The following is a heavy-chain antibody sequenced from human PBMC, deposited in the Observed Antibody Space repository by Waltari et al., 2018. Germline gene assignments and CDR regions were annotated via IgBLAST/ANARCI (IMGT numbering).Heavy chain of an antibody. CDR2: IATDNYKT. V-gene: IGHV1-18*01. CDR3: ARNHGYYYYMDV. Sequence: QVQLEQSGPEVKKTGASVRVSCKSPGQGLEWMGWIATDNYKTNYAQKFQGRVTVTMDPATSTAYMELRSLRLDDTAVYYCARNHGYYYYMDVWGKGTAVTVSS. J-gene: IGHJ6*03.